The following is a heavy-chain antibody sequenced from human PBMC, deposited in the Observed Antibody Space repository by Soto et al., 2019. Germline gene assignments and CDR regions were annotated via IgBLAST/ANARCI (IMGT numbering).Heavy chain of an antibody. Sequence: ASVKVSCKASGYSFTSYTIHWVRQAPGQRLEWMGWISAGNGNTRYSQNFQDRVTITRDTSASTAYMELSGLTSEDTAVYYCARDSSGYSSGWYNYWGQGTLVTVSS. J-gene: IGHJ4*02. CDR3: ARDSSGYSSGWYNY. V-gene: IGHV1-3*01. CDR2: ISAGNGNT. D-gene: IGHD6-19*01. CDR1: GYSFTSYT.